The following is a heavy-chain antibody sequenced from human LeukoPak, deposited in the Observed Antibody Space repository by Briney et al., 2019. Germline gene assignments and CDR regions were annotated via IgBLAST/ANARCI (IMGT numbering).Heavy chain of an antibody. Sequence: PGGSLRLSCAASGFTFSSYSMNWVRQAPGKGLEWVSSISSSSWFIYYADSVKGRFTVSRDNPKNSLCLQMDSLRAEDTAVYYCARGHSGSYQRNDAFDIWGQGTLVTVSS. CDR2: ISSSSWFI. CDR3: ARGHSGSYQRNDAFDI. V-gene: IGHV3-21*01. CDR1: GFTFSSYS. J-gene: IGHJ3*02. D-gene: IGHD1-26*01.